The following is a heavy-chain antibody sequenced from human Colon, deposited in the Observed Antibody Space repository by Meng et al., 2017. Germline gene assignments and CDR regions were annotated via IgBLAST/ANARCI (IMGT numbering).Heavy chain of an antibody. Sequence: QVQLQESGPGLVKPSQTLSLTCTVSGDSISRSASYWSWIRQPAGKGLEWIGRIYTSGTTTYNPSLKSRVIITIDTSKNQFSLKLTSVTAADTAVYYCAREGPIAVAGYDYWGQGTLVTVSS. J-gene: IGHJ4*02. CDR1: GDSISRSASY. V-gene: IGHV4-61*02. CDR2: IYTSGTT. D-gene: IGHD6-19*01. CDR3: AREGPIAVAGYDY.